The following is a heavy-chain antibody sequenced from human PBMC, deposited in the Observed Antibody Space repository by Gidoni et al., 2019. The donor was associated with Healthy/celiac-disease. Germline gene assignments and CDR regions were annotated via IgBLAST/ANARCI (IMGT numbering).Heavy chain of an antibody. CDR3: ARGAGGNWFDP. Sequence: NPSLKSRVTISVDTSKNQFSLKLSSVTAADTAVYYCARGAGGNWFDPWGQGTLVTVSS. V-gene: IGHV4-61*02. J-gene: IGHJ5*02.